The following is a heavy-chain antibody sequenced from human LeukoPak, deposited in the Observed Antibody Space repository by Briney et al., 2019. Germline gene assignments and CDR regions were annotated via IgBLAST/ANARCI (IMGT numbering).Heavy chain of an antibody. Sequence: PGRSLRLSCAASGFTFSSYGMHWVRQAPGKGLEWVAVISYDGSNKYYADSVKGRFTISRDNSKNTLYLQMNSLRAEDTAVYYCAKSSATDDVVVVAALDYCGEGTLVTVSS. D-gene: IGHD2-15*01. CDR1: GFTFSSYG. J-gene: IGHJ4*02. V-gene: IGHV3-30*18. CDR2: ISYDGSNK. CDR3: AKSSATDDVVVVAALDY.